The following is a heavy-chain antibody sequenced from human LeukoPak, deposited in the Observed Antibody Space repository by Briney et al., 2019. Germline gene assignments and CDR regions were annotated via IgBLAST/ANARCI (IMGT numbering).Heavy chain of an antibody. CDR3: ARGGKATVVTM. D-gene: IGHD4-23*01. V-gene: IGHV1-69*05. CDR2: IIPIFGTA. J-gene: IGHJ4*02. Sequence: ASVKVSCKASGGTFSSYAISWVRQAPGQGLEWMGGIIPIFGTANYAQKFQGRVTITTDESTSTAYMELSSLRSEDTAVYYCARGGKATVVTMWGQGILVIVSS. CDR1: GGTFSSYA.